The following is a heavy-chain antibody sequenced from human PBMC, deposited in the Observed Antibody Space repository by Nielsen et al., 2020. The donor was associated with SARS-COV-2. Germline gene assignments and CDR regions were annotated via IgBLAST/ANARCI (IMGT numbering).Heavy chain of an antibody. J-gene: IGHJ4*02. CDR2: INSDGSST. D-gene: IGHD5-18*01. CDR3: ARTGYSYGLPFDY. V-gene: IGHV3-74*01. CDR1: GFTFSSYW. Sequence: GGSLRLSCAASGFTFSSYWMHWVRQAPGKGLVWVSRINSDGSSTSYADSVKGRFTISRDNAKNTLYLQMNSLRAEDTAVYYCARTGYSYGLPFDYWGQGTLVTVSS.